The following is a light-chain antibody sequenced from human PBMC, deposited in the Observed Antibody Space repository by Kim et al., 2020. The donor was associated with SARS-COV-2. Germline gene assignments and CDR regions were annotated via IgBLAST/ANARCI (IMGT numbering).Light chain of an antibody. CDR2: GAS. V-gene: IGKV3-20*01. Sequence: PGERATLSCRASESVRSNNLAWYQQKPGQAPRLLIYGASSRATGIPDRFSGSGSGTDFTLTITRLEPEDFLVYYCQQYGSSPTFGGGTKVDI. CDR3: QQYGSSPT. J-gene: IGKJ4*01. CDR1: ESVRSNN.